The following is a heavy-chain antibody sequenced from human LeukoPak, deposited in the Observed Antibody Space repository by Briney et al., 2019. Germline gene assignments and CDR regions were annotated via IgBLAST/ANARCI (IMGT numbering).Heavy chain of an antibody. J-gene: IGHJ4*02. V-gene: IGHV5-51*01. Sequence: GESLKISCKGSGYSFTNYWIGWVRQMPGKGLEWMGTIYPGGSETRYSPSFQGQITFSGDKSISTAYLQWSSLKASDTAMYYCARLNHGGNLAIDYWGQGTLVTVSS. CDR2: IYPGGSET. D-gene: IGHD4-23*01. CDR3: ARLNHGGNLAIDY. CDR1: GYSFTNYW.